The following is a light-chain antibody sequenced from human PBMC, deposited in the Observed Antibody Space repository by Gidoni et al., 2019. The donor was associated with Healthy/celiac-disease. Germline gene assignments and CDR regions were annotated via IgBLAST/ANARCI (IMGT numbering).Light chain of an antibody. CDR2: AAS. CDR3: QQYYSHPS. J-gene: IGKJ4*01. Sequence: AIRMPQSPSSFSASKGDRVTLTCRASHGISSYLAGYQPKPGKAPKLLLYAASTLESGVPSRCSGSGSGTDFTLTSSCLQSEDFATYHCQQYYSHPSFGGGTKVEIK. V-gene: IGKV1-8*01. CDR1: HGISSY.